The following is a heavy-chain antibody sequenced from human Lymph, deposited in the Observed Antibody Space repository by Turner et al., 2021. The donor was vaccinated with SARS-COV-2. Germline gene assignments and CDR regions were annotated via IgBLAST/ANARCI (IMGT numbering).Heavy chain of an antibody. CDR2: ITPLLAIA. J-gene: IGHJ6*02. CDR3: ARKAAPGMGGGVHYYYYAMDV. Sequence: QVQLVQSGAEVKKPGSSVKVSCKASGGTFSSSAISWVRQAPGQGLEGMGGITPLLAIANYAQKFQGRVTITADKPTSTAYMERSSLRFEDTAVYFCARKAAPGMGGGVHYYYYAMDVWGQGTTVTVSS. V-gene: IGHV1-69*10. CDR1: GGTFSSSA. D-gene: IGHD6-13*01.